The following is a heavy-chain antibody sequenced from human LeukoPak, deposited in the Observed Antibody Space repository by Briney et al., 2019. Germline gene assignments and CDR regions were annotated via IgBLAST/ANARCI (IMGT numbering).Heavy chain of an antibody. Sequence: SQTLSLTCAISGDSVSSNSAAWNWIRQSPSRGLEWLGRTYYRSKWYSDYAVSVKSRITINPDTSKNQFSLQLNSVTPEDTAVYYCARGGNSSGWYFDWFDPWGQGTLVTVSS. D-gene: IGHD6-19*01. CDR2: TYYRSKWYS. CDR1: GDSVSSNSAA. CDR3: ARGGNSSGWYFDWFDP. V-gene: IGHV6-1*01. J-gene: IGHJ5*02.